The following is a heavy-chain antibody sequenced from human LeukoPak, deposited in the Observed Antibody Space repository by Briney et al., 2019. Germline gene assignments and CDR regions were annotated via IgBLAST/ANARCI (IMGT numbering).Heavy chain of an antibody. V-gene: IGHV4-38-2*02. CDR3: AREYQLPGALDV. CDR2: IYHSGDT. J-gene: IGHJ3*01. D-gene: IGHD2-2*01. CDR1: GGSISSYY. Sequence: QVQLQESGPGLVKPSETLSLTCTVSGGSISSYYWGWIRQPPGKGLEWIGSIYHSGDTYYNSSLKTRVTISVDTSKNQFSLKLTSMTAADTAMYYCAREYQLPGALDVWGQGTMVTVSS.